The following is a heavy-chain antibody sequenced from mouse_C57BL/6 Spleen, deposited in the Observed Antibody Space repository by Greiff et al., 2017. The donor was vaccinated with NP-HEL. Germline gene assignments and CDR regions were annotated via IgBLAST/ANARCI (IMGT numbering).Heavy chain of an antibody. CDR3: ARHDGYYGFAY. CDR1: GFTFSDFY. CDR2: SRNKANDYTT. V-gene: IGHV7-1*01. D-gene: IGHD2-3*01. J-gene: IGHJ3*01. Sequence: EVKLVESGGGLVQSGRSLRLSCATSGFTFSDFYMEWVRQAPGKGLEWLAASRNKANDYTTEYSASVKGRFIVSRDTSQSILYLQMNALRAEDTAIYYCARHDGYYGFAYWGQGTLVTVSA.